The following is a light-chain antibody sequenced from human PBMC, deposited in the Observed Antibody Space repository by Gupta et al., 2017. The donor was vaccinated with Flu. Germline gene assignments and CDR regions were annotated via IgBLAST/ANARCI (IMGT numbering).Light chain of an antibody. Sequence: TLSVSPGEGATLSCRASQSSVASNLAWYQQKPGRSPRLLIYRASTRATGIPARFSGSGSGTDFTLTISSLQSEDFGVYYCQQYDDWPRITFGQGTRLEI. CDR1: QSSVASN. V-gene: IGKV3-15*01. CDR3: QQYDDWPRIT. J-gene: IGKJ5*01. CDR2: RAS.